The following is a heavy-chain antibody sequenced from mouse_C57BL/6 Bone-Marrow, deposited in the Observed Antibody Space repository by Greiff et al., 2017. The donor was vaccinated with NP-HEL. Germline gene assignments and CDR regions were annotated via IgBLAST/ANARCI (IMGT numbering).Heavy chain of an antibody. CDR3: ARDPSLRVALGGFAY. CDR2: ISYDGSN. J-gene: IGHJ3*01. D-gene: IGHD1-1*01. Sequence: DVQLQESGPGLVKPSQSLSLTCSVTGYSITSGYYWNWIRQFPGNKLEWMGYISYDGSNNYNPSLKNRISITRDTSKNQFFLKLNSVTTEDTATYYCARDPSLRVALGGFAYWGQGTLVTVSA. V-gene: IGHV3-6*01. CDR1: GYSITSGYY.